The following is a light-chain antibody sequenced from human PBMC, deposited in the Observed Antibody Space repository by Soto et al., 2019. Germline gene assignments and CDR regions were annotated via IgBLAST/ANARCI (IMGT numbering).Light chain of an antibody. CDR2: DVS. CDR1: SNDFGGYDY. J-gene: IGLJ1*01. CDR3: NSYKKTSPLYV. V-gene: IGLV2-14*03. Sequence: QSVLAQPASVSGSPGQSITISCTGTSNDFGGYDYVSWYQHHPGIAPKLIIYDVSDRPSGVSNRFSGSKSGNTASLTISGLQAEDEAEYYCNSYKKTSPLYVFGRGTKVTVL.